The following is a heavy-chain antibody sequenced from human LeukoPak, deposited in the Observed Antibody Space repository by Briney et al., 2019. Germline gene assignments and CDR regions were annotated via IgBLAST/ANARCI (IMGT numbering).Heavy chain of an antibody. CDR3: ARVRGYSTPQTRFDY. CDR1: GFTFSHYS. Sequence: GGSLRLSCAASGFTFSHYSMHWVRQAPGKGLEWVAVVSYDGSNKYYAESVKGRFTISRDNSKNTLFLQMNSLRPEDTAVYYCARVRGYSTPQTRFDYWGQGTLVTVSS. CDR2: VSYDGSNK. J-gene: IGHJ4*02. V-gene: IGHV3-30*01. D-gene: IGHD2-21*01.